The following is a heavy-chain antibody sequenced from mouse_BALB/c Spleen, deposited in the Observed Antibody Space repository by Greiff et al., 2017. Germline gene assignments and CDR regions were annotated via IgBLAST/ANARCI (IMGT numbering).Heavy chain of an antibody. CDR3: ARQRWLPYLDY. CDR1: GFAFSSYD. V-gene: IGHV5-12-1*01. CDR2: ISSGGGST. J-gene: IGHJ2*01. D-gene: IGHD2-2*01. Sequence: EVKLVESGGGLVKPGGSLKLSCAASGFAFSSYDMSWVRQTPEKRLEWVAYISSGGGSTYYPDTVKGRFTISRDNAKNTLYLQMSSLKSEDTAMYYCARQRWLPYLDYWGQGTTLTVSS.